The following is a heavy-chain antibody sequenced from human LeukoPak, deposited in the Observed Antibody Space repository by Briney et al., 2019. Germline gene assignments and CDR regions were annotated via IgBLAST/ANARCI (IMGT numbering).Heavy chain of an antibody. J-gene: IGHJ4*02. CDR1: GGSISSGSYY. CDR3: ASGPTIGADY. CDR2: IYTSGST. V-gene: IGHV4-61*02. D-gene: IGHD1-26*01. Sequence: SETLSLTCTVSGGSISSGSYYWSWIRQPAGKGLEWIGRIYTSGSTNYNPSLKSRVTISVDTSKNHFSLKLKSVTAADTAVYYCASGPTIGADYWGQGTLVTVSS.